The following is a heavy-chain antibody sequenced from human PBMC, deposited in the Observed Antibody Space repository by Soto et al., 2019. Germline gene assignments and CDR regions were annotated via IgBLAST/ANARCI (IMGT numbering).Heavy chain of an antibody. D-gene: IGHD3-22*01. Sequence: GASVKVSCKTSGYTFTSYNINWVRQAPGQGLEWMGWISANNGNTNYAQKLQGRVTMTTDTSTSTAYMELRSLRSDDTAVYYCARHNYDSSGYYHYYYGMDVWGQGTTVTVSS. J-gene: IGHJ6*02. CDR1: GYTFTSYN. CDR3: ARHNYDSSGYYHYYYGMDV. CDR2: ISANNGNT. V-gene: IGHV1-18*04.